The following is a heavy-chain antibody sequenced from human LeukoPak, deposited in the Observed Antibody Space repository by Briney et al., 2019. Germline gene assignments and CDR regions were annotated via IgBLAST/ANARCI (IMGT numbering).Heavy chain of an antibody. CDR3: ARGGSGSYYGGDY. CDR2: INPNSGGT. J-gene: IGHJ4*02. D-gene: IGHD1-26*01. V-gene: IGHV1-2*02. Sequence: GASVKVSCKASGYTLTGYYMHWVRQAPGQGLEWMGWINPNSGGTNYAQTFQGRVTMTRDTSISTAYMELSRLRSDDTAVYYCARGGSGSYYGGDYWGQGTLVTVSS. CDR1: GYTLTGYY.